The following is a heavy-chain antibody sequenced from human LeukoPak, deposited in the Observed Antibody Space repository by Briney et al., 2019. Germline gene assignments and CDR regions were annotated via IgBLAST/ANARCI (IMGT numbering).Heavy chain of an antibody. CDR1: GFTFSNYW. D-gene: IGHD1-26*01. J-gene: IGHJ5*02. CDR2: IKQDGSEK. Sequence: GGSLRLSCAASGFTFSNYWMSWVRQAPGKGLEWVANIKQDGSEKCYVDSVKGRITISRDNAKNSLYLQMNSLKSEDTAVYYCGRSGRYRPSDLWGQGTLVTVSS. V-gene: IGHV3-7*03. CDR3: GRSGRYRPSDL.